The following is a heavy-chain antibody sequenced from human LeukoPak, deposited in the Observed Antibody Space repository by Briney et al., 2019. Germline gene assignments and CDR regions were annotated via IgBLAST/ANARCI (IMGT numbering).Heavy chain of an antibody. Sequence: SETLSLTCIVSGGSISSYYWNWIRQPPGKRLEWIGYIYYTGTTTYNPSLKSRVTISVDTSKNQFSLKLSSVTAADTAVYYCARLPPYRSGWDWFGPWGQGTLVTVSS. J-gene: IGHJ5*02. CDR2: IYYTGTT. CDR3: ARLPPYRSGWDWFGP. D-gene: IGHD6-19*01. CDR1: GGSISSYY. V-gene: IGHV4-59*08.